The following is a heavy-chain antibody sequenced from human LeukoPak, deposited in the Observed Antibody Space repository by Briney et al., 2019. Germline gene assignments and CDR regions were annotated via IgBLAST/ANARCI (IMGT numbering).Heavy chain of an antibody. V-gene: IGHV1-18*01. J-gene: IGHJ6*03. D-gene: IGHD6-13*01. Sequence: GAPVKVSCKASGYTFTSYGISWVRQAPGQGLEWMGWISAYNGNTNYAQKLQGRVTMTTDTSTSTAYMELRSLRSDDTAVYYCARDPDVAAAGIRGNMDVWGKGTTVTVSS. CDR1: GYTFTSYG. CDR2: ISAYNGNT. CDR3: ARDPDVAAAGIRGNMDV.